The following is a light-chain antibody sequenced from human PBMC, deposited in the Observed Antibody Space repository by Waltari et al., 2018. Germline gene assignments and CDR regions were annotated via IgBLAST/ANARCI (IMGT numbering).Light chain of an antibody. J-gene: IGLJ1*01. CDR3: AAWDDSLTYV. Sequence: QSVLTQPPSASGTPGQRVTISCSGSTSDIGGNTVVWYQQLPGTAPKLLIHSNDHRPSGVPVRFSGFKSGTSASLAISGLQSEDEGEYFCAAWDDSLTYVFGTGTKVTVL. V-gene: IGLV1-44*01. CDR1: TSDIGGNT. CDR2: SND.